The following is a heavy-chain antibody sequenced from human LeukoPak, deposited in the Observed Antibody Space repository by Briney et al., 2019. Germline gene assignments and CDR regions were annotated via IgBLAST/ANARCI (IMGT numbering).Heavy chain of an antibody. CDR3: ARGLPGYSGGDDAFDI. J-gene: IGHJ3*02. D-gene: IGHD6-19*01. Sequence: SETLSLTCTASGGSITGYYWSWIRQPPGKGLEYIGYIYYSGGTNYNPSLKSRVTVSVDTSKNQFSLKLTSVTAADTALYYCARGLPGYSGGDDAFDIWGQGTVVIVS. CDR1: GGSITGYY. CDR2: IYYSGGT. V-gene: IGHV4-59*01.